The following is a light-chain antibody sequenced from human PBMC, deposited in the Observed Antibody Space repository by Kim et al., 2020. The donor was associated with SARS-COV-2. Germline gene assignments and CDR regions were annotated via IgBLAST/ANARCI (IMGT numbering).Light chain of an antibody. V-gene: IGKV1-39*01. J-gene: IGKJ1*01. CDR2: AAS. CDR3: QQTYSTPHT. CDR1: ISSY. Sequence: ISSYLNWYQQKPGKAPKLLIYAASSLQGGVPSSFSGSGSGTDFTLTISSLQAEDSATYYCQQTYSTPHTFGQGTKVDIK.